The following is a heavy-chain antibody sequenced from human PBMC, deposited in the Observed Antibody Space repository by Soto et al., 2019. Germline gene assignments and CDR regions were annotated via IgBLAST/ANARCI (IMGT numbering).Heavy chain of an antibody. Sequence: SETLSLTCTVSGGSVSSGSYYWSWIRQPPGKGLECVGYIYYSGSTNYNPSLKSRVTISVDTSKNQFSLKLSSVTAADTAVYYCARVTSSWGLVSYFEYWGQGTLVTVSS. V-gene: IGHV4-61*01. J-gene: IGHJ4*02. D-gene: IGHD6-13*01. CDR1: GGSVSSGSYY. CDR2: IYYSGST. CDR3: ARVTSSWGLVSYFEY.